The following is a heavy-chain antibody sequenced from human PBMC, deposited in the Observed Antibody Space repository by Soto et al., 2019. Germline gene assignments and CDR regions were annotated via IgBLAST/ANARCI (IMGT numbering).Heavy chain of an antibody. J-gene: IGHJ6*03. Sequence: QVHLVESGGGLVKPGGSLRLSCAASGFTFSDYQMSWIRQAPGKGLEWVSYIGSSGLSVYYEDSVKGRVTISRDNANNSLYLEMNSPRAEDSAVYYGARDLRQLLSHNYYYYYLDGWGKGTTVSVSS. D-gene: IGHD2-2*01. CDR2: IGSSGLSV. CDR3: ARDLRQLLSHNYYYYYLDG. CDR1: GFTFSDYQ. V-gene: IGHV3-11*01.